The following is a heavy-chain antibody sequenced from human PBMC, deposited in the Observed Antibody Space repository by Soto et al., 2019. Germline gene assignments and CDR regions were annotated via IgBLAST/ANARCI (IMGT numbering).Heavy chain of an antibody. CDR3: ASKGPGPAPDY. D-gene: IGHD3-10*01. Sequence: QVQLVESGGGLVKPGGSLRLSCAASGFTFSDYYMSWIRQAPGKGLEWVSYISSSSSYTNYADSVKGRFTISRDNAKNSLYLQTNSLRAEDTAVYYCASKGPGPAPDYWGQGTLVTVSS. CDR1: GFTFSDYY. V-gene: IGHV3-11*06. CDR2: ISSSSSYT. J-gene: IGHJ4*02.